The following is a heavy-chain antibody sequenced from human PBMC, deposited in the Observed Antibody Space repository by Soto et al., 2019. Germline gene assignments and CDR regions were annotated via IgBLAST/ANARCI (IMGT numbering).Heavy chain of an antibody. J-gene: IGHJ6*02. CDR2: IYYSGST. CDR1: GGSISSYY. V-gene: IGHV4-59*01. D-gene: IGHD4-17*01. Sequence: WETLSLTCTVSGGSISSYYWSWIRQPPGKGLEWIGDIYYSGSTNYNASLKSRVTISVDTSKNQFSLKLSSVTAADTAVYYCARGGTTVTDPHYYYYYGMDVWGQGTTVTVSS. CDR3: ARGGTTVTDPHYYYYYGMDV.